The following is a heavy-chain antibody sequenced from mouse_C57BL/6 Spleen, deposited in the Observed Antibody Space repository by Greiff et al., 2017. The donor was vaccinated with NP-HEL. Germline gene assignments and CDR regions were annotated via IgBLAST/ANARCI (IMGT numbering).Heavy chain of an antibody. CDR2: IYPGDGDT. V-gene: IGHV1-82*01. J-gene: IGHJ2*01. Sequence: QVQLQQSGPELVKPGASVEISCKASGYAFSSSWMNWVKQRPGKGLEWIGRIYPGDGDTNYNGKFKGKATLTADKSSSTAYMQLSSLTSEDSAVYFCARAGGSTFDYWGQGTTLTVSS. CDR3: ARAGGSTFDY. CDR1: GYAFSSSW. D-gene: IGHD1-1*01.